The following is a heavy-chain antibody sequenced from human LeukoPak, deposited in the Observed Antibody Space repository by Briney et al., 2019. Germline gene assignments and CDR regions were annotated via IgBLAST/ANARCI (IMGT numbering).Heavy chain of an antibody. Sequence: SETLSLTCTVSGGSISNYYWSWIRQPPGKGLEWIGRISGSGTITYNPALQSRLSISIDTSKNQFSLKLMSVTAADTAVYYCARGQYYDSSGYPKGYNWFDPWGQGTLVTVSS. D-gene: IGHD3-22*01. CDR3: ARGQYYDSSGYPKGYNWFDP. J-gene: IGHJ5*02. V-gene: IGHV4-4*07. CDR1: GGSISNYY. CDR2: ISGSGTI.